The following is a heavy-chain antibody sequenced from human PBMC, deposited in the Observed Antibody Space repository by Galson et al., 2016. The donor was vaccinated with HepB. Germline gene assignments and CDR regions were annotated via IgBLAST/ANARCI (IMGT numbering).Heavy chain of an antibody. Sequence: SLRLSCAASGVSGTYMRWVRQAPGKGLEWLSVIFPGGGAYYADSVRDRFTTSRDDSWDTVYLQMRSLSPEDTAVYYCARGHYGAFLGQGQLVTVSS. V-gene: IGHV3-53*01. CDR1: GVSGTY. J-gene: IGHJ4*02. CDR3: ARGHYGAF. CDR2: IFPGGGA.